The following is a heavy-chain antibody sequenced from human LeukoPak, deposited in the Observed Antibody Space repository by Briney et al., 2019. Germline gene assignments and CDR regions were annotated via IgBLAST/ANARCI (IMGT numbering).Heavy chain of an antibody. D-gene: IGHD4-11*01. CDR3: AKDAQRGSDYSNSLEH. V-gene: IGHV3-48*03. Sequence: GGSLRLSCAASGFTFSSYEMNWVRQAPGKGLEWVSYISSSGSTIYYADSVKGRFTISRDNFRRTVSLEMNSLRAEDTAVYYCAKDAQRGSDYSNSLEHWGQGSLVIVSS. CDR2: ISSSGSTI. CDR1: GFTFSSYE. J-gene: IGHJ5*02.